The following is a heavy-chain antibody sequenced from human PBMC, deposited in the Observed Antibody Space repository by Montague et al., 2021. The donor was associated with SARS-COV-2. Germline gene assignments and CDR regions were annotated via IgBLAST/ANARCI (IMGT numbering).Heavy chain of an antibody. CDR3: ARLKRYIDSIGSRSAFDS. D-gene: IGHD3-22*01. V-gene: IGHV4-39*02. J-gene: IGHJ4*02. Sequence: SETLSLTCTVSGGSISNNIDYWAWIRQPPGKGLEWIGSIYYTGTTYYNPSLKSRVTISVVTSKIHFTLKLSSVTAAETAVYYCARLKRYIDSIGSRSAFDSWGQGTKVTVAS. CDR2: IYYTGTT. CDR1: GGSISNNIDY.